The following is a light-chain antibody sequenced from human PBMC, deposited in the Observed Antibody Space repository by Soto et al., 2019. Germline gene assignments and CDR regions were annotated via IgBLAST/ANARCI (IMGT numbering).Light chain of an antibody. CDR3: QQYNNWPPIT. V-gene: IGKV3-15*01. CDR2: GAS. J-gene: IGKJ5*01. Sequence: EIVLTQSPGTLSLSPGERATLSCRASHSFSSNQLAWYQQKPGQAPRLLIYGASTRATGIPARFSGSGSGTEFTLTISSLQSEDFAVYYCQQYNNWPPITFGQGTRLEI. CDR1: HSFSSN.